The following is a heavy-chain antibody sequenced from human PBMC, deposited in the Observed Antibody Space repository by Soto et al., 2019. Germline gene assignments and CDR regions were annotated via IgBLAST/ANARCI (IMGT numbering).Heavy chain of an antibody. CDR2: ISSSISYI. J-gene: IGHJ4*02. D-gene: IGHD4-17*01. CDR1: GFTFSSYS. V-gene: IGHV3-21*01. Sequence: EVQLVESGGGLVKPGGSLRLSCAASGFTFSSYSMNWVRQAPGKGREWVSSISSSISYIYYADSVKGRFTISRDNAKNSLYLQMNSLRAEDTAVYYCARDYGDYDRPDYWGQGTLVTVSS. CDR3: ARDYGDYDRPDY.